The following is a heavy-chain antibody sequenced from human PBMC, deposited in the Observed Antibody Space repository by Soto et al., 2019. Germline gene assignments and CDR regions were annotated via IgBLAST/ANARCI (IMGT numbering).Heavy chain of an antibody. CDR2: IIPIFGTT. CDR1: GGTFSSYA. Sequence: QVQLVQSGAEVQKPGSSVKVSCKASGGTFSSYAISWVRQAPGQGLEWMGGIIPIFGTTNYAQKLQGRVTLTADESTSTASMELSSLRSQDTAVYYCAIRGQVGRGYSYGEITGMDVWGQGTTVTVSS. J-gene: IGHJ6*02. CDR3: AIRGQVGRGYSYGEITGMDV. D-gene: IGHD5-18*01. V-gene: IGHV1-69*01.